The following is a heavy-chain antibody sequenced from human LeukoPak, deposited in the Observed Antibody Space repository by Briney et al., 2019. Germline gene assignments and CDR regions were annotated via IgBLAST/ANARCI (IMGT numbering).Heavy chain of an antibody. Sequence: GGSLRLSCAASAFTFSSYAMAWVRQAPGKGLEWVANIKHDGSETNYVDSVKGRFTISRDNAKNSLHLQMNSLRVEDTAVYYCAKNGGPHGMDVWGQGTTVTV. V-gene: IGHV3-7*02. CDR1: AFTFSSYA. CDR3: AKNGGPHGMDV. J-gene: IGHJ6*02. CDR2: IKHDGSET. D-gene: IGHD3-16*01.